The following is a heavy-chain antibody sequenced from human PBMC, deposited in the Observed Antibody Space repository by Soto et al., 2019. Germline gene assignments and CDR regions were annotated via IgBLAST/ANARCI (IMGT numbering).Heavy chain of an antibody. Sequence: GGSLRLSCASSGFTFSSYAMHWVRQAPGKGLEYVSAISSYGGSTYYANSVKGRFTISRDNSKNTLYLQMGSLRAEDMAVYYCARYPDSSGYYYFDYWGQGTLVTVSS. J-gene: IGHJ4*02. CDR2: ISSYGGST. CDR3: ARYPDSSGYYYFDY. V-gene: IGHV3-64*01. CDR1: GFTFSSYA. D-gene: IGHD3-22*01.